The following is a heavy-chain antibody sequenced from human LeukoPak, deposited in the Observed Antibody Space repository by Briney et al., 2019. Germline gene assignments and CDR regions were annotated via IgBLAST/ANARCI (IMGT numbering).Heavy chain of an antibody. V-gene: IGHV3-7*01. CDR1: GFTFTKYW. J-gene: IGHJ4*02. Sequence: GGSLRLSCAASGFTFTKYWMSWVRQAPGKGREWVANIKQDGSEKHYADSLKGRFTISRDNAKNSVYLEVGSLRAEDTAVYYCARIGYASSTFDYWGQGTLVIVSS. CDR2: IKQDGSEK. D-gene: IGHD2-15*01. CDR3: ARIGYASSTFDY.